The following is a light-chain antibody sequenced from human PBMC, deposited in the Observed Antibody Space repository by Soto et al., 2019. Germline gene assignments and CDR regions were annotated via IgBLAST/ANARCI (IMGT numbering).Light chain of an antibody. CDR2: GAS. CDR3: QQYGSSLLT. CDR1: QSVSSSY. V-gene: IGKV3-20*01. Sequence: EIVLTRSPGTLSLSPGERATLSCRASQSVSSSYLAWYQQKPGQAPRLLIYGASSRATGIPDRFSGSGSGTDFTLTISRLEPEDFAVYYCQQYGSSLLTFGGGTKVEIK. J-gene: IGKJ4*01.